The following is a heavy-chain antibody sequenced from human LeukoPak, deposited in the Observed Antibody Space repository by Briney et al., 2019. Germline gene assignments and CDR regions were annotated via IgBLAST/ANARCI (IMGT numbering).Heavy chain of an antibody. V-gene: IGHV3-30*03. Sequence: GRSLRLSCAASGFTFSSYGMHWVRQAPGKGLEWVAVISYDGSNKYYADSVKGRFTISRDNSKNTLYLQMNSLRAEDTAVYYCARAAYCSGGSCYVNGMDVWGQGTTVTVSS. J-gene: IGHJ6*02. D-gene: IGHD2-15*01. CDR2: ISYDGSNK. CDR3: ARAAYCSGGSCYVNGMDV. CDR1: GFTFSSYG.